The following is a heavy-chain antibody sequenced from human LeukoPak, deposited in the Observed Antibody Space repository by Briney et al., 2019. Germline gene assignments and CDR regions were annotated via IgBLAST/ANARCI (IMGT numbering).Heavy chain of an antibody. V-gene: IGHV4-39*07. CDR3: ARVGPYSSSWYIKDY. CDR2: IYYSGST. CDR1: GGSISSSSYY. Sequence: PSETLSLTCTVSGGSISSSSYYWGWIRQPPGKGLEWIGSIYYSGSTYYNPSLKSRVTISVDTSKNQFSLKLSSVTAADTAVYYCARVGPYSSSWYIKDYWGQGTLVTVSS. J-gene: IGHJ4*02. D-gene: IGHD6-13*01.